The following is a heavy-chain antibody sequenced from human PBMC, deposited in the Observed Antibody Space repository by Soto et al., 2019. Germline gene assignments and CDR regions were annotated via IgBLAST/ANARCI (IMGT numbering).Heavy chain of an antibody. CDR2: STSRSDSI. CDR3: ARRGVCRGLVSDY. D-gene: IGHD6-6*01. CDR1: GFSFRSDG. Sequence: GGSLRLSCAASGFSFRSDGMNWVRQAPGKVLEWISYSTSRSDSIYYADSVKGRYTVSIYNATNAIYLHMHSRRGKDAAGYYVARRGVCRGLVSDYLGQWSRVTVAS. J-gene: IGHJ4*02. V-gene: IGHV3-48*01.